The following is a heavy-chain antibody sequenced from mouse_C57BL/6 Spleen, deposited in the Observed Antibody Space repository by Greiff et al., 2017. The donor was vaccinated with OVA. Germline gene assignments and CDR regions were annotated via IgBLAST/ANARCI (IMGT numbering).Heavy chain of an antibody. CDR3: ARSATAQAFFAY. Sequence: VQLQQSGAELVKPGASVKLSCKASGYTFTSYWMQWVKQRPGQGLEWIGEIDPSDSYTNYNQKFKGKATLTVDTSSSTAYMQLSSLTSEDSAVYYCARSATAQAFFAYWGQGTLVTVSA. V-gene: IGHV1-50*01. CDR2: IDPSDSYT. J-gene: IGHJ3*01. CDR1: GYTFTSYW. D-gene: IGHD3-2*02.